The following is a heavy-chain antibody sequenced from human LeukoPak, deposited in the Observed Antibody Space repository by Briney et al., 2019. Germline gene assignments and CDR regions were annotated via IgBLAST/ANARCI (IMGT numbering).Heavy chain of an antibody. Sequence: GGSLRLSCAASGFTVSSNYMSWVRQAPGKGLEWVSVIYSGGSTYYADSVKGRFTISRDNSKNTLYLQMNSLRAEDTAVYYCARAPCGGDCYRRGLGYWGQGTLVTVSS. V-gene: IGHV3-66*01. D-gene: IGHD2-21*02. CDR2: IYSGGST. CDR3: ARAPCGGDCYRRGLGY. CDR1: GFTVSSNY. J-gene: IGHJ4*02.